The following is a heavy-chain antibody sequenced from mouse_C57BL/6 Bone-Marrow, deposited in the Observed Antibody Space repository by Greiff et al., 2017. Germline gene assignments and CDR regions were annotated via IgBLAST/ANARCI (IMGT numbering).Heavy chain of an antibody. D-gene: IGHD2-3*01. J-gene: IGHJ3*01. CDR3: ARPIYDSYYGFAY. V-gene: IGHV5-6*01. CDR2: ISSGGSYT. Sequence: ELQRVEPGGDLVKLGGSLKFSCAAPGSTFSSSGMSWVRQTPDKRLEWVATISSGGSYTYYPDSVKGRFTISRDNAETTLYLQMSSLKSEDTAMYYCARPIYDSYYGFAYWGQGTLVTVSA. CDR1: GSTFSSSG.